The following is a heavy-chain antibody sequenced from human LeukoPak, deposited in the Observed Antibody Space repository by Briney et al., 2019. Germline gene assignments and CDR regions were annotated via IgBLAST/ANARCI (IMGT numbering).Heavy chain of an antibody. CDR2: IYHSGST. V-gene: IGHV4-59*08. CDR3: ARYYYDSSGYYWGNFDY. Sequence: PSETLSLTCTVSGGSISSYFWAWIRQPPGKGLEWIGNIYHSGSTYYNPSLKSRVTISVDTSKNQFSLKLSSVTAADTAVYYCARYYYDSSGYYWGNFDYWGQGTLVTVSS. J-gene: IGHJ4*02. CDR1: GGSISSYF. D-gene: IGHD3-22*01.